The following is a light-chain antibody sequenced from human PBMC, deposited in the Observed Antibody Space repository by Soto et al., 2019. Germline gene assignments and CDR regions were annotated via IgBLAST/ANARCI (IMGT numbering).Light chain of an antibody. V-gene: IGLV1-40*01. CDR2: GNS. Sequence: QSVLTQPPSVSRAPGQRVTISCTGSSSNIGAGYDVHWYQQLPGTAPKLLIYGNSNRPSGVPDRFSGSKSGTSASLAITGLQAEDEADYYCQSYDSSLSAFFGTGTKVTVL. CDR1: SSNIGAGYD. CDR3: QSYDSSLSAF. J-gene: IGLJ1*01.